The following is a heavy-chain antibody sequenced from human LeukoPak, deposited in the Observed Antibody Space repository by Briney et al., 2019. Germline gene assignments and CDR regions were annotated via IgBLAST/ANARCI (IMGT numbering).Heavy chain of an antibody. CDR3: ASGPAAMLDY. Sequence: PSETLSLTCTVSSDSIFTSNWWSWVRQPPGKGLEWIGYIYYSGSTNYNPSLKSRVTISVDTSKNQFSLKLSSVTAADTAVYYCASGPAAMLDYWGQGTLVTVSS. V-gene: IGHV4-59*01. J-gene: IGHJ4*02. CDR2: IYYSGST. D-gene: IGHD2-2*01. CDR1: SDSIFTSNW.